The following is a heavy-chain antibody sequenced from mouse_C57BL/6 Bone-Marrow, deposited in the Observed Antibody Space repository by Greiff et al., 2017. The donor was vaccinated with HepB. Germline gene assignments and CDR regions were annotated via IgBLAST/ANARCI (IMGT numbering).Heavy chain of an antibody. CDR1: GYTFTSYW. J-gene: IGHJ1*03. V-gene: IGHV1-55*01. CDR3: ARDSATVVRDWYFDV. Sequence: QVQLQQPGAELVKPGASVKMSCKASGYTFTSYWITWVKQRPGQGLEWIGDIYPGSGSTNYNEKFKSKATRTVDTSSGTAYMQLSSLTSEDSAFYYCARDSATVVRDWYFDVWGTGTTVTVSS. D-gene: IGHD1-1*01. CDR2: IYPGSGST.